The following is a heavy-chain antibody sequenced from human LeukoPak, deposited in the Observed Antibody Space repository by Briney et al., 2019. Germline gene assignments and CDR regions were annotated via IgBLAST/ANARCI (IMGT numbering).Heavy chain of an antibody. J-gene: IGHJ6*02. CDR2: FYTSGST. CDR3: ARERDYSNAYVMDV. Sequence: LEILSLTCTVSVGSISSYYWSWIRQPAGKGLAWIGRFYTSGSTDYNASLKSRVTMSVDTSTNQFSLRLSSVTAADTAVYYCARERDYSNAYVMDVWGQGTTVTVSS. CDR1: VGSISSYY. D-gene: IGHD4-11*01. V-gene: IGHV4-4*07.